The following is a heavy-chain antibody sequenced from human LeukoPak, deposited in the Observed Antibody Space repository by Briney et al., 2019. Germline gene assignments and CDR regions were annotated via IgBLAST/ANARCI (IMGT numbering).Heavy chain of an antibody. V-gene: IGHV3-7*01. D-gene: IGHD1-26*01. CDR1: GFTFSNYW. CDR3: ARVKYSGSYSPYYFDY. J-gene: IGHJ4*02. CDR2: INQDGSEK. Sequence: GGSLRLSCAVSGFTFSNYWMSWVRQAPGKGLEWVANINQDGSEKYYVDSVKGRFTISRDNAKKSLYLQMNSLRAEDTAVYYCARVKYSGSYSPYYFDYWGQGTLVTVSS.